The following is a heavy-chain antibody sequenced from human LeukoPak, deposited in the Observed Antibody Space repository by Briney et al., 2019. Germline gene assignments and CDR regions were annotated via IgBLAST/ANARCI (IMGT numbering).Heavy chain of an antibody. CDR2: ISDSGDRT. Sequence: GGSLRLSCAASGFAFSRQDMGWVRQAPGKGLEWVSGISDSGDRTYYADSVKGRFTISRDNSKNTLYLQMNSLRVEDTAVYYCAKDARRSSGWFFFDHWGLGTLVTVSS. CDR3: AKDARRSSGWFFFDH. V-gene: IGHV3-23*01. D-gene: IGHD6-19*01. CDR1: GFAFSRQD. J-gene: IGHJ4*02.